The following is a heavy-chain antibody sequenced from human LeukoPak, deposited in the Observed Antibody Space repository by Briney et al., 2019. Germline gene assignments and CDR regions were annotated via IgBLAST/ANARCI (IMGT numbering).Heavy chain of an antibody. D-gene: IGHD3-9*01. CDR2: INHSGST. V-gene: IGHV4-34*01. Sequence: PGTLSLTCAVYGGSFSGYYWSWIRQPPGNGLEWIGEINHSGSTNYNPSLKTRVTISVETSKNQFSLKLSSVTAADTAVYYCASRAAYDILTRERQVGGKSFDYWGQGTLVTVSS. CDR1: GGSFSGYY. CDR3: ASRAAYDILTRERQVGGKSFDY. J-gene: IGHJ4*02.